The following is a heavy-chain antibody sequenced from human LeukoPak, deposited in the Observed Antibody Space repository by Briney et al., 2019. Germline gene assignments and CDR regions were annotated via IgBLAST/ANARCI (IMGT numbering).Heavy chain of an antibody. Sequence: GGSLRLSCAASGFTFSSYWMSWVRQAPGKGLEWVANIKQDGSEKYYVDSVKGRFTISRDNAKNSLYLQMDSLRAEDTAVYYCARGGDGYNSVDFDYWGQGTLVTVSS. V-gene: IGHV3-7*01. CDR2: IKQDGSEK. CDR1: GFTFSSYW. D-gene: IGHD5-24*01. J-gene: IGHJ4*02. CDR3: ARGGDGYNSVDFDY.